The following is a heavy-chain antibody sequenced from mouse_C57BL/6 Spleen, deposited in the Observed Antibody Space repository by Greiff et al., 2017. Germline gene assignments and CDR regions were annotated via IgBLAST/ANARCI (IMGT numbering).Heavy chain of an antibody. J-gene: IGHJ4*01. D-gene: IGHD2-4*01. CDR3: ASPHDYARYAMDY. V-gene: IGHV1-64*01. CDR1: GYTFTSYW. Sequence: QVQLQQPGAELVKPGASVKLSCKASGYTFTSYWMHWVKQRPGQGLERIGMIHPNSGSTNYNEKFKSKATLTVDKSSSTAYMQLSSLTSEDSAVYYCASPHDYARYAMDYWGQGTSVTVSS. CDR2: IHPNSGST.